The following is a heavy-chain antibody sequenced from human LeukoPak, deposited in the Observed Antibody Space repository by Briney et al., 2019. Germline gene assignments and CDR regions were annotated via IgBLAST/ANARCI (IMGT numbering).Heavy chain of an antibody. CDR1: GGSFSGHY. Sequence: PSETLSLTCAVYGGSFSGHYWSWIRQPPGKGLEWIGEINHSGSTNYNPSLKSRVTISVDTSKNQFSLKLSSVTAADTAVYYCARAYTAMAPFGYWGQGTLVTVSS. J-gene: IGHJ4*02. CDR3: ARAYTAMAPFGY. V-gene: IGHV4-34*01. D-gene: IGHD5-18*01. CDR2: INHSGST.